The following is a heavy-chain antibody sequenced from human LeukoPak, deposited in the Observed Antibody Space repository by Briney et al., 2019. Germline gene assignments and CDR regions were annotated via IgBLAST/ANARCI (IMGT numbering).Heavy chain of an antibody. CDR3: AKERDYYDSSGYYNGGFDS. V-gene: IGHV3-23*01. J-gene: IGHJ5*01. CDR1: GFTFSSYA. CDR2: ISGSGGST. Sequence: PGGSLRLSCAASGFTFSSYAMSWVRQAPGKGLEWVSAISGSGGSTYYADSVKGRFTISRDNSKNTLYLQMNGLRAEDTAVYYCAKERDYYDSSGYYNGGFDSWGQGTLVTVSS. D-gene: IGHD3-22*01.